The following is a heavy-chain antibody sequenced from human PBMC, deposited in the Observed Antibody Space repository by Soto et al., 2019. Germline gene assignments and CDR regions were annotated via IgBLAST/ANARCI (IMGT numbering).Heavy chain of an antibody. J-gene: IGHJ3*02. Sequence: GGSLRLSCAASGFTFSSYAMHWVRQAPGKGLEWVAVISYDGSNKYYADSVKGRFTISRDNSKNTLYLQMNSLRAEDTAVYYCARDRGLYDSSGYYHGHAFDIWGQGTRVTV. D-gene: IGHD3-22*01. CDR2: ISYDGSNK. CDR3: ARDRGLYDSSGYYHGHAFDI. CDR1: GFTFSSYA. V-gene: IGHV3-30-3*01.